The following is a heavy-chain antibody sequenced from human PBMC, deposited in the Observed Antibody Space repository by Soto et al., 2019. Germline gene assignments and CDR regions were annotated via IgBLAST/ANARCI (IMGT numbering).Heavy chain of an antibody. CDR3: ARDEGIVVVPAAKNYYYYGMDV. CDR1: GGTFSSYA. Sequence: PSVKVSCKASGGTFSSYAISWVRQAPGQGLEWMGGIIPIFGTANYAQKFQGRVTITADESTSTAYMELSSLRSEDTAVYYCARDEGIVVVPAAKNYYYYGMDVWGQGTTVTVSS. CDR2: IIPIFGTA. D-gene: IGHD2-2*01. V-gene: IGHV1-69*13. J-gene: IGHJ6*02.